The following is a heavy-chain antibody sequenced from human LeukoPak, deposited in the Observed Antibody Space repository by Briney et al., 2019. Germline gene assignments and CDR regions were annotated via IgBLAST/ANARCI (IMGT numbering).Heavy chain of an antibody. V-gene: IGHV4-39*01. D-gene: IGHD3-16*01. CDR1: GGSISSSSYY. J-gene: IGHJ4*02. CDR3: ARLGDLDY. Sequence: SETLSLTCTVSGGSISSSSYYWGWIRQPPGKGLEWIGSIYYSGSTYYNPSLKSRVTISADTSKNQFSLKLSSVTAADTAVYYCARLGDLDYWGQGTLVTVSS. CDR2: IYYSGST.